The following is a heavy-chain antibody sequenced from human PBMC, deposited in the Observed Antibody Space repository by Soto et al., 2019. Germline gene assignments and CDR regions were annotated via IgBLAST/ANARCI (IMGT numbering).Heavy chain of an antibody. D-gene: IGHD2-2*01. V-gene: IGHV1-18*01. Sequence: QVQLVQSGAEVKKPGASVKVSCKASGYTFNRYGISWVRQAPGQVLEWMGWISDYNGNTNYAQKLQGRVTMTTDTSTSTAYMELSTLRSDDTGVYYSEREDPPSVNWGQGTLVTVSS. J-gene: IGHJ4*02. CDR3: EREDPPSVN. CDR1: GYTFNRYG. CDR2: ISDYNGNT.